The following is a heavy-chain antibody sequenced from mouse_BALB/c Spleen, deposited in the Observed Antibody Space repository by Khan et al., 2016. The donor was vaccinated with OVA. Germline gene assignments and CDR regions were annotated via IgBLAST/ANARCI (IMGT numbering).Heavy chain of an antibody. CDR2: IYPGNSDT. V-gene: IGHV1-5*01. Sequence: EVQLVESGTVLTRPGASVKMSCKASGYSFTSYWMHWVKQRPGQGLEWIGAIYPGNSDTSYNQKFKGKAKLTAVTSASTAYMELSSLTNEDSAVYCCTYGNYVGWFAYWGQGTLVSVSA. CDR1: GYSFTSYW. D-gene: IGHD2-10*02. J-gene: IGHJ3*01. CDR3: TYGNYVGWFAY.